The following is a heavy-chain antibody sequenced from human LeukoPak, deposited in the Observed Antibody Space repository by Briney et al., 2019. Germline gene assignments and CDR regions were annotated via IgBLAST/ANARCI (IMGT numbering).Heavy chain of an antibody. V-gene: IGHV1-18*01. CDR2: IDSHNGDT. CDR3: ARAVSGSLYGDFDF. D-gene: IGHD1-26*01. J-gene: IGHJ4*02. Sequence: ASVKVSCKASGYSFVFFGVSWVRQAPGQGLEWMGWIDSHNGDTKYAERLQGRVFMTTDTSTSTSYMELRSLRSDDTAVYCCARAVSGSLYGDFDFWGQGTLVTVSS. CDR1: GYSFVFFG.